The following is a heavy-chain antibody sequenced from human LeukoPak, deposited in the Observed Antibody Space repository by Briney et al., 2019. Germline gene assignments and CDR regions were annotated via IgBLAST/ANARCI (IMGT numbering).Heavy chain of an antibody. D-gene: IGHD6-6*01. CDR1: GGSISSGGYY. CDR2: IYYSGST. CDR3: ARAPLVSRGMDV. Sequence: PSQTLSLTCTVSGGSISSGGYYWSWIRQHLGKGLEWIGYIYYSGSTYYNPSLKSRVTISVDTSKNQFSLKMRSVTAADTAVYYCARAPLVSRGMDVWGQGTTVTVSS. J-gene: IGHJ6*02. V-gene: IGHV4-31*03.